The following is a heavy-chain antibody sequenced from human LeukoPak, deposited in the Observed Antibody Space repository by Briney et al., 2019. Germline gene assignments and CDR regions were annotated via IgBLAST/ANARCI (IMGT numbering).Heavy chain of an antibody. CDR3: ARDKGRIAAAGKYVPYYFDY. V-gene: IGHV3-21*01. CDR2: ISSSSSYI. CDR1: GFTFSSYS. Sequence: GGSLRLSCAASGFTFSSYSMNWVRQAPGKGLGWVSSISSSSSYIYYADSVKGRFTISRDNAKNSLYLQMNSLRAEDTAVYYCARDKGRIAAAGKYVPYYFDYWGQGTLVTVSS. D-gene: IGHD6-13*01. J-gene: IGHJ4*02.